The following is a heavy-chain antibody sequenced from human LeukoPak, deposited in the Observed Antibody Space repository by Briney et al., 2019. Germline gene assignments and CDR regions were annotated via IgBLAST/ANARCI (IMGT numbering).Heavy chain of an antibody. Sequence: AGTLTLSCAASGFTFSSYSMNWVRQAPGKGLEWVSSISSSSSYIYYADSVKGRFTISRDNAKNSLYLKMNSLRAEDTAVYSCARDRLYDSRGYKWGQGTLVTVSS. J-gene: IGHJ4*02. CDR1: GFTFSSYS. D-gene: IGHD3-22*01. CDR3: ARDRLYDSRGYK. CDR2: ISSSSSYI. V-gene: IGHV3-21*01.